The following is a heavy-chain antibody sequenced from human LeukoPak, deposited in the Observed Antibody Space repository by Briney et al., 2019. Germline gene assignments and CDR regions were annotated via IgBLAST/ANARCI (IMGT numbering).Heavy chain of an antibody. CDR2: ISGSGGST. Sequence: GGSLRLSCAASGFTFSSYAMSWVRQAPGKGLEWVSAISGSGGSTYYADSVKGRFTISRDNSKNTLYLQMNSLRAEDTAVYYCARDQHDDYSNYGSGFDFDYWGQGTLVTVSS. CDR1: GFTFSSYA. J-gene: IGHJ4*02. CDR3: ARDQHDDYSNYGSGFDFDY. V-gene: IGHV3-23*01. D-gene: IGHD4-11*01.